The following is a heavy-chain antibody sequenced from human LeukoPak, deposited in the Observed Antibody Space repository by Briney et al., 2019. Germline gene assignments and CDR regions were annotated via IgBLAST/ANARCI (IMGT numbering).Heavy chain of an antibody. CDR2: INTGSTYT. CDR1: GFTFSSYA. J-gene: IGHJ2*01. V-gene: IGHV3-11*05. CDR3: TREDNWYFDL. Sequence: PGGSLRLSCAASGFTFSSYAMTWIRQAPGKGLEWLSYINTGSTYTNYANSVKGRFTISRDNAKNSLYLQLNSLRAEDTAVYYCTREDNWYFDLWGRGTLVTVSS.